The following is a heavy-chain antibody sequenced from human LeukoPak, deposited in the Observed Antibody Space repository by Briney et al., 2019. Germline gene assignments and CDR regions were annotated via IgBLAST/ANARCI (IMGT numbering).Heavy chain of an antibody. Sequence: GGSLRLSCAASGFTFSCYAMSWVRQAPGKGLEWVSAISGSGGSTYYADSVKGRFTISRDNSKNTLYLQMNSLRAEDTAVYYCAKDSSLAGILVPFDYWGQGTLVTVSS. CDR3: AKDSSLAGILVPFDY. V-gene: IGHV3-23*01. J-gene: IGHJ4*02. D-gene: IGHD6-19*01. CDR1: GFTFSCYA. CDR2: ISGSGGST.